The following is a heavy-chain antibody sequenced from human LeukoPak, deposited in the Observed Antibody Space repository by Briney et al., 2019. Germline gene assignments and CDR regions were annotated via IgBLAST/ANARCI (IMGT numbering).Heavy chain of an antibody. CDR1: GGSISVYY. V-gene: IGHV4-59*08. D-gene: IGHD3-22*01. Sequence: SETLSLTCTVSGGSISVYYWSWIRQPPGKGLEWIGYIYYSGSTNYNPSLKSRVTISVDTSKNQFSPKLSSVTAADTAAYYCARHSKYYYDSSGSYVGYFQHWGQGTLVTVSS. CDR2: IYYSGST. J-gene: IGHJ1*01. CDR3: ARHSKYYYDSSGSYVGYFQH.